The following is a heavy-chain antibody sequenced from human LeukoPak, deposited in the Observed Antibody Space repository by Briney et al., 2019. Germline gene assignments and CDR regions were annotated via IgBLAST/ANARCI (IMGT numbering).Heavy chain of an antibody. CDR1: GFTFSSYW. CDR3: ASSGSYRFDY. V-gene: IGHV3-7*01. CDR2: INHNGNVN. J-gene: IGHJ4*02. D-gene: IGHD1-26*01. Sequence: GGSLRLSCAASGFTFSSYWMNWARQAPGKGLEWVASINHNGNVNYYVDSVKGRFTISRDNAKNSLYLQMNSLRDEDTAVYYCASSGSYRFDYWGQGTLVTVSS.